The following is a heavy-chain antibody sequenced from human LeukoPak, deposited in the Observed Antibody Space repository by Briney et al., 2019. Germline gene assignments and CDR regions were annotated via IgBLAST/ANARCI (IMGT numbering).Heavy chain of an antibody. CDR1: GFSFSTYS. Sequence: GGSLRLSCAASGFSFSTYSMNWVRQAPGKGLEWVSCISSGGSYIYYADSVQGRFTISRDNSKNTLYLQMNSLRAEDTAVYYCAKDSDELIAAAYNWFDTWGQGTLVTVSS. V-gene: IGHV3-21*04. CDR2: ISSGGSYI. J-gene: IGHJ5*02. D-gene: IGHD6-13*01. CDR3: AKDSDELIAAAYNWFDT.